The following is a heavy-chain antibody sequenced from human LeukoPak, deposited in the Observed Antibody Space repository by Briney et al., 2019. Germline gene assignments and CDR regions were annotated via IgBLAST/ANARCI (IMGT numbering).Heavy chain of an antibody. V-gene: IGHV3-21*01. CDR2: ISSSSSYI. CDR1: GFTFSSYS. D-gene: IGHD3-16*01. J-gene: IGHJ3*02. Sequence: GGSLRLSCAASGFTFSSYSMNWVRQAPGKGLEWVSSISSSSSYIYYADSVKGRFTIPRDNAKNSLYLQMNSLRAEDTAVYYCARDYAQDAFDIWGQGTMVTVSS. CDR3: ARDYAQDAFDI.